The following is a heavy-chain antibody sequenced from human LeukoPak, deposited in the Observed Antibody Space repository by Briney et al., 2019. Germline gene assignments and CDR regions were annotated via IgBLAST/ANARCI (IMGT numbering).Heavy chain of an antibody. CDR3: ARRANPYAAPDY. CDR1: GYSFTSYW. D-gene: IGHD1-14*01. V-gene: IGHV5-51*01. CDR2: MYPGGSDT. J-gene: IGHJ4*02. Sequence: GESLKISCKGSGYSFTSYWIGWVRQMPGKGLEFMGIMYPGGSDTRYSPSFQGQVSMSADKSINTAYLQWSSLKASDSGIYYCARRANPYAAPDYWGRGTLVTVSS.